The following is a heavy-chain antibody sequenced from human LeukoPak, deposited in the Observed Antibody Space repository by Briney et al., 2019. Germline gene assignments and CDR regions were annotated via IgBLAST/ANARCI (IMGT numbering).Heavy chain of an antibody. D-gene: IGHD6-13*01. V-gene: IGHV1-69*13. J-gene: IGHJ4*02. CDR2: IIPIFGTA. CDR1: GGTFISYA. CDR3: ARGDIAAAGTSTPADY. Sequence: SVKVSCKASGGTFISYAISWVRQAPGQGLEWMGGIIPIFGTANYAQKFQGRVTITADESTSTAYMELGSLRSEDTAVYYCARGDIAAAGTSTPADYWGQGTLVTVSS.